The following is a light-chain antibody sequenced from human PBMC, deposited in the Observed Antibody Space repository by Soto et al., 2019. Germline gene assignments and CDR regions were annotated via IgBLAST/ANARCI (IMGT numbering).Light chain of an antibody. V-gene: IGKV3-20*01. Sequence: DSVFTHSPGTLSLSPGERATLSCRASQSVSSIYLAWYQQKPGQAPRPPIYGASTRATCIPDRFSGSGSGTDFTLTISRLEPEDFAVYYCQQYGSSRWTFGQGTKV. CDR3: QQYGSSRWT. J-gene: IGKJ1*01. CDR2: GAS. CDR1: QSVSSIY.